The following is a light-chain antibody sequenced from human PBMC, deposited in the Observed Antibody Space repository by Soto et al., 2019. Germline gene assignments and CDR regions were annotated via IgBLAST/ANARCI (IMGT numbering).Light chain of an antibody. Sequence: EIVMTQSPATLSVSPGERATLSCRASQSVSSNLAWYQQKPGQAPRLLIYGAFNRATGIPARFSGSGSGTDFSLTISSLEPEDFAVYYCQQRHNWPPTFGGGTKVDI. CDR3: QQRHNWPPT. J-gene: IGKJ4*01. V-gene: IGKV3D-15*01. CDR1: QSVSSN. CDR2: GAF.